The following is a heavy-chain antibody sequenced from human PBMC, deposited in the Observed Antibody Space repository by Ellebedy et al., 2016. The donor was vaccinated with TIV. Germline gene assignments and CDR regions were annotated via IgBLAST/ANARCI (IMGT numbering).Heavy chain of an antibody. Sequence: SETLSLTCVISGDSVSTDIGWNWIRQSPSRGLEWLGRTYYRSKWNNDYAVSLKSRITINPDTSKNQFSLQLNSVIPEDTAVYYCARGWFGSGMGVWGQGTTVTVSS. CDR1: GDSVSTDIG. D-gene: IGHD3-10*01. J-gene: IGHJ6*02. CDR2: TYYRSKWNN. CDR3: ARGWFGSGMGV. V-gene: IGHV6-1*01.